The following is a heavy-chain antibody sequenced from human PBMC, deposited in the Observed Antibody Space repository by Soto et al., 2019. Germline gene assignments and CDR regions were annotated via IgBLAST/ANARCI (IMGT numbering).Heavy chain of an antibody. Sequence: GGSLRLSCTASGFTFGGYAMSWFRQAPGKGLEWVGFIRSKAYGGTTEYAASVKGRFTISRDDSKSIAYLQMNSLKTEDTAVYYCTRDVVVVVAVNYYYYGMDVWGQGTTVTVSS. J-gene: IGHJ6*02. V-gene: IGHV3-49*03. CDR2: IRSKAYGGTT. CDR1: GFTFGGYA. D-gene: IGHD2-15*01. CDR3: TRDVVVVVAVNYYYYGMDV.